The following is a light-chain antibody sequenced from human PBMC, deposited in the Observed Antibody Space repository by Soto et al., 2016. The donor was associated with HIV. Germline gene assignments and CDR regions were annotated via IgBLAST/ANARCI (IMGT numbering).Light chain of an antibody. V-gene: IGLV3-21*04. CDR3: QVSDSDTYQVL. CDR1: NIVRKT. J-gene: IGLJ3*02. CDR2: DDS. Sequence: SYELTQPPSVSVAPGKTARITCGADNIVRKTVHWYQQKPGQAPVLVIYDDSDRASGIPERFSDSNSGSNSGNTATLTIRNVGVGDEADYYCQVSDSDTYQVLFGGGTRLTVL.